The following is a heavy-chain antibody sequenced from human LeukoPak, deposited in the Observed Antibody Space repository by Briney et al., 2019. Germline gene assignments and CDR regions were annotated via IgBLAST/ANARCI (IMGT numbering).Heavy chain of an antibody. CDR2: IRSKANSYAT. CDR3: IPAGSNHDY. V-gene: IGHV3-73*01. D-gene: IGHD2-2*01. J-gene: IGHJ4*02. CDR1: GFTFRGPA. Sequence: GGPLRPSGAPSGFTFRGPAMHGFGQASGKGLGWVGRIRSKANSYATAYAASVKGRFTISRDDSKNTAYLQMNSLKTEDTAVYYCIPAGSNHDYWGQGTLVTVSS.